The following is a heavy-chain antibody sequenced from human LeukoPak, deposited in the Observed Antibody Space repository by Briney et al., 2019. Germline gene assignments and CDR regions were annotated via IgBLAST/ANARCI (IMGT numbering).Heavy chain of an antibody. J-gene: IGHJ4*02. CDR1: GYSISSGYY. Sequence: SETLSLTCSVSGYSISSGYYWGWIRQAPGKGLEWIGYISYSGSTNYNPSLKSRVTLSLDTSKNHFSLKLSSVTAADTAVYYCARNKGWLEAPDYWGQGTLVTVSS. CDR2: ISYSGST. CDR3: ARNKGWLEAPDY. D-gene: IGHD3-22*01. V-gene: IGHV4-61*03.